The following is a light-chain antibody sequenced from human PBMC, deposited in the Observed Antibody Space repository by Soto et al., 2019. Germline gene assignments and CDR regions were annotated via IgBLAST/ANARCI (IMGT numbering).Light chain of an antibody. Sequence: DIQMTQSPSSLSASVGDRVTITCRASQSISSYLNWYQHNPGKAPKLLIYAASSLQTGVPSRFSGSRSGTDFALTISSLQRDDFATYYCQQTDSFPRTFGQGTKVEMK. CDR2: AAS. V-gene: IGKV1-39*01. CDR3: QQTDSFPRT. CDR1: QSISSY. J-gene: IGKJ1*01.